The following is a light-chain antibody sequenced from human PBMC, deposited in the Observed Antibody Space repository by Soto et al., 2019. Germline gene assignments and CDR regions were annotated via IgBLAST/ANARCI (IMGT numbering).Light chain of an antibody. J-gene: IGKJ1*01. Sequence: DIQMTHSPSTLSASVGDRVTINCRASQSISYRLAWYQQKPGKAPSVLIYDVSNLESGVPSRFSGSGSGTEFTLTISSLQPDDFATYYCQQYNSYSWTFGQGAKVDIK. V-gene: IGKV1-5*01. CDR3: QQYNSYSWT. CDR1: QSISYR. CDR2: DVS.